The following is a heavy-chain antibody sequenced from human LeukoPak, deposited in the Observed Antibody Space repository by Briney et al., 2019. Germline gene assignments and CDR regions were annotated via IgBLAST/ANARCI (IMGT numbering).Heavy chain of an antibody. CDR3: ARGTPVRVYY. V-gene: IGHV4-31*03. Sequence: SQTLSLTCTVSGGSISSGGYYWSWIRQHPGKGLEWIGYIYYSGSTYYNPSLKSRVTISVDASKNQFSLKLSSVTAADTAVYYCARGTPVRVYYWGQGTLVTVSS. CDR1: GGSISSGGYY. CDR2: IYYSGST. J-gene: IGHJ4*02. D-gene: IGHD2-2*01.